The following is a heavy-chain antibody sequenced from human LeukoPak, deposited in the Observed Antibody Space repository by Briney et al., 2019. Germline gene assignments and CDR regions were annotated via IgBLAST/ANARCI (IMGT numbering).Heavy chain of an antibody. D-gene: IGHD1-26*01. J-gene: IGHJ5*02. Sequence: GRSLRLSCAASGFTFSSYGMHWVRQAPGKGLEWVAVIWYDGSNKYYADSVKGRFTISRDNAKNSLYLQMNSLRAEDTAVYYCARLHRKWELHSWGQGTLVTVSS. V-gene: IGHV3-33*01. CDR3: ARLHRKWELHS. CDR1: GFTFSSYG. CDR2: IWYDGSNK.